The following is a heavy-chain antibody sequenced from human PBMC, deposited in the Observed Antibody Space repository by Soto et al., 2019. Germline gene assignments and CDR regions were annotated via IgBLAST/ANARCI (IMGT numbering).Heavy chain of an antibody. CDR2: ISGSGGST. Sequence: GGSLRLSCAASGFTFSSYAMSWVRQAPGEGLEWVSAISGSGGSTYYADSVKGRFTISRDNSKNTLYLQMNSLRAEDTAVYYCAKARGTFISSGDYYYYGMDVWGQGTTVTVSS. V-gene: IGHV3-23*01. CDR1: GFTFSSYA. CDR3: AKARGTFISSGDYYYYGMDV. J-gene: IGHJ6*02. D-gene: IGHD6-19*01.